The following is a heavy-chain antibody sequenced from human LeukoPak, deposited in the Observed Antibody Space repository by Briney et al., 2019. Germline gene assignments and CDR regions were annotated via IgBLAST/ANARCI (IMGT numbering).Heavy chain of an antibody. D-gene: IGHD4-17*01. V-gene: IGHV1-2*02. CDR2: INPNSGGT. J-gene: IGHJ4*02. CDR1: GGTFSSYA. CDR3: ASTVTSYYFDY. Sequence: GASVKVSCKASGGTFSSYAISWVRQAPGQGLEWMGWINPNSGGTNYAQKFQGRVTMTRDTSISTAYMELSRLRSDDTAVYYCASTVTSYYFDYWGQGTLVTVSS.